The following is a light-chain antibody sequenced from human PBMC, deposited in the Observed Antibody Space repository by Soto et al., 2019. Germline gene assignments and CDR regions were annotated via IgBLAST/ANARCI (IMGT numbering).Light chain of an antibody. V-gene: IGKV1-39*01. CDR3: HQTYTSPWT. CDR2: AAS. Sequence: DIQMTQSPSPLSASVGDSVTITCSASQTIKTYLNWYRHKPGKAPGLLIYAASRLPSGVAARFSGSGSGTCFILTISSLQPDDLATYYCHQTYTSPWTFGPGTKVEI. CDR1: QTIKTY. J-gene: IGKJ1*01.